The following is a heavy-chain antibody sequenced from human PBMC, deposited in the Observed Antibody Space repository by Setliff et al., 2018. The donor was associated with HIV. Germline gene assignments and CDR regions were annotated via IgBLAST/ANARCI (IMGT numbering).Heavy chain of an antibody. Sequence: GGSLRLSCATSGLTFSNCGMHWVRQAPGKGLEWVASIRSDGSNKYYADSVTGRFTISRDNAKNSLFLQMNSLRAEDAAVYYCAASSSWYSPEYFQHWGQGTLVT. CDR1: GLTFSNCG. CDR3: AASSSWYSPEYFQH. V-gene: IGHV3-30*02. CDR2: IRSDGSNK. J-gene: IGHJ1*01. D-gene: IGHD6-13*01.